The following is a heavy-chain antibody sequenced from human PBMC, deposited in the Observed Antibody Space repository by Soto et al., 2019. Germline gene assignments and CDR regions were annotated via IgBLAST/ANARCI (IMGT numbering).Heavy chain of an antibody. Sequence: ASVKVSCKASGYPFTGPYIYWVRQAPGQGLEWMGWINPSSGGTEFAEKFQGRVTVTRDTSIRTVSLELNSLTSDDTGVYFCARDFRTYSNGVDVWGQGTAVTV. V-gene: IGHV1-2*02. CDR2: INPSSGGT. J-gene: IGHJ6*02. CDR1: GYPFTGPY. CDR3: ARDFRTYSNGVDV. D-gene: IGHD4-4*01.